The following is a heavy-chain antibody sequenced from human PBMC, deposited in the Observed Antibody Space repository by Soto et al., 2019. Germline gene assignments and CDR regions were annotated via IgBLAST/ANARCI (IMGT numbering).Heavy chain of an antibody. J-gene: IGHJ6*02. Sequence: QVQLEQSGAEVKKPGDSMKVSCKASGYTFTTYGISWVRQAPGQGLEWMGWINGYNGNTDYPQKLKGRVTMTTDSSTSTAYMELRSLRSDDTAVYYCAREGSAPYYYYGMDVWGQGTTVTVSS. CDR1: GYTFTTYG. CDR2: INGYNGNT. D-gene: IGHD6-19*01. CDR3: AREGSAPYYYYGMDV. V-gene: IGHV1-18*01.